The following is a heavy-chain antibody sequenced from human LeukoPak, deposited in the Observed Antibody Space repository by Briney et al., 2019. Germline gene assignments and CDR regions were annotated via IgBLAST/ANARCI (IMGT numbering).Heavy chain of an antibody. D-gene: IGHD6-25*01. Sequence: GGSLRLSCAASGFTFSGSAMHWVLQASGKGLEWVGRIRSKANSYATAYAASVKGRFTISRDDSKNTAYLQMNSLKTEDTAVYYCTRLAVSSGTSEPNDYWGQGALVTVSS. CDR3: TRLAVSSGTSEPNDY. CDR1: GFTFSGSA. V-gene: IGHV3-73*01. CDR2: IRSKANSYAT. J-gene: IGHJ4*02.